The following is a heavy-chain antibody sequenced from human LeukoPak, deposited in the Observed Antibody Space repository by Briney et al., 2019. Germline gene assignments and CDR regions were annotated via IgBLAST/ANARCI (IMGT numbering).Heavy chain of an antibody. V-gene: IGHV4-34*01. CDR2: INHSGST. CDR1: GGSISGYY. D-gene: IGHD3-3*01. Sequence: SDTLSLTCAVYGGSISGYYWSWIRQPRGKGLEWIGEINHSGSTNYNPSLKSRVTISVDKSKNQFSLKLTSVTAADTAVYYCARAVKDYDFWSGFYYFDYWGQGTLVTVSS. CDR3: ARAVKDYDFWSGFYYFDY. J-gene: IGHJ4*02.